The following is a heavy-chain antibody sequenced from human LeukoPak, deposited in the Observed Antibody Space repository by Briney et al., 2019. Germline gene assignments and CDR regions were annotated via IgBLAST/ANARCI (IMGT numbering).Heavy chain of an antibody. D-gene: IGHD1-26*01. J-gene: IGHJ4*02. CDR1: GYTFTSYG. CDR3: ARDSTYSGSYFPDY. CDR2: ISAYNGNT. V-gene: IGHV1-18*01. Sequence: ASVKVSCTASGYTFTSYGISWVRQAPGQGLEWMGWISAYNGNTNYAQKLQGRVTMTTDTSTSTAYMELRSLRSDDTAVYYCARDSTYSGSYFPDYWGQGTLVTVSS.